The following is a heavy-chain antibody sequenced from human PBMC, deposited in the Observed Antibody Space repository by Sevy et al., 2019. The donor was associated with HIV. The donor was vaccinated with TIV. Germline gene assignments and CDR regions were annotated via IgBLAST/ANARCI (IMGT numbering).Heavy chain of an antibody. Sequence: GGCLRLSCAASGFTFSSYGMHWVRQAPGKGLEWVAVIWYDGSNKYYADSVKGRFTISRDNSKNILYLQVNSLRAEDTAVYYCSRDRVGATGPDYWGQGTLVTVSS. V-gene: IGHV3-33*01. CDR2: IWYDGSNK. J-gene: IGHJ4*02. CDR1: GFTFSSYG. CDR3: SRDRVGATGPDY. D-gene: IGHD1-26*01.